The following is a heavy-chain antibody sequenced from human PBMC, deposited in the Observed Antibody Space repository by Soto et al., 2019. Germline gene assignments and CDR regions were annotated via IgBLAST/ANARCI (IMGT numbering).Heavy chain of an antibody. CDR2: INPSGGST. CDR3: ARIWFGELLGY. D-gene: IGHD3-10*01. Sequence: HWVRQAPGQGLEWMGGINPSGGSTSYAQKFQGRVTMTRDTSTSTVYVELSSLRSEDTAVYYCARIWFGELLGYWGQGTLVTVSS. V-gene: IGHV1-46*03. J-gene: IGHJ4*02.